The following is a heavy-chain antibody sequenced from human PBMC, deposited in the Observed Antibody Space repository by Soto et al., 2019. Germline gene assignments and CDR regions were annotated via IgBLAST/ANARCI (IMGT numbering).Heavy chain of an antibody. J-gene: IGHJ4*02. CDR1: GFTFSGST. CDR3: IRHVEEMTTILPFDY. Sequence: GGSLRLSCGASGFTFSGSTRHWVRQVSGKGLEWVGRIRSKANSYATAYGASVKGRFTISRDDSKNTAYLQMNSLKTEDTAVYYCIRHVEEMTTILPFDYWGQGTLVTVSS. D-gene: IGHD4-4*01. CDR2: IRSKANSYAT. V-gene: IGHV3-73*01.